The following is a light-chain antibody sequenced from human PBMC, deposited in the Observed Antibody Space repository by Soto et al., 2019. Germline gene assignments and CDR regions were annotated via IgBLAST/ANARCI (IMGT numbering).Light chain of an antibody. J-gene: IGKJ1*01. Sequence: EIVLTQSPGTLSLSPGERATLSCRASQSIPNSYLSWYQHKPGQAPRLLIHGASSRATGTPDRFSGSGSGTDFTLIIDRLEPEDFALYYCLHYCSTPWTFGQGTKVDLK. CDR1: QSIPNSY. CDR3: LHYCSTPWT. V-gene: IGKV3-20*01. CDR2: GAS.